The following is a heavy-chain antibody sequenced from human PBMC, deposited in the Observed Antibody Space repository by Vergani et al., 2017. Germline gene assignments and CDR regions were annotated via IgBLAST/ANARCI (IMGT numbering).Heavy chain of an antibody. V-gene: IGHV4-61*02. D-gene: IGHD1-26*01. J-gene: IGHJ4*02. CDR3: ARGGRAAGYSGPDS. CDR1: GASMSSVGYY. CDR2: ILGSGTA. Sequence: QVQLQEPGPGLVKPSQTLSLTCTVPGASMSSVGYYWTWIRRSAGKRLEWIGDILGSGTANYNPSFQGRVSMSVATSKNQFSLTLSSVNATDTAVYYCARGGRAAGYSGPDSWGQGTRVTVSS.